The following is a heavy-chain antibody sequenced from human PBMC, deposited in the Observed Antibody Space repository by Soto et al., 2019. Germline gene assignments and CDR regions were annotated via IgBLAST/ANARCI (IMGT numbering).Heavy chain of an antibody. CDR3: ARTRRYFDPRYYYGMDV. V-gene: IGHV4-30-4*01. Sequence: SETLSLTCTVPGGSISSGDYYWSWIRQPPGKGLEWIGYIYYSGSTYYNPSLKSRVTISVDTSKNQFSLKLSSVTAADTAVYYCARTRRYFDPRYYYGMDVWGQGTTVTVSS. J-gene: IGHJ6*02. D-gene: IGHD3-9*01. CDR1: GGSISSGDYY. CDR2: IYYSGST.